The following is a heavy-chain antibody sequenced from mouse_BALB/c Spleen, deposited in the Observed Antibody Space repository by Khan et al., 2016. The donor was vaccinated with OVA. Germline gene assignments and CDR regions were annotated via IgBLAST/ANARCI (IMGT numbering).Heavy chain of an antibody. CDR1: GFNVKDTY. D-gene: IGHD6-1*01. J-gene: IGHJ2*01. CDR2: NNSPNGNI. CDR3: ARMGRK. V-gene: IGHV14-3*02. Sequence: VQLQEPRGEVVKSAATVQFSCAASGFNVKDTYMHWLKQWPEQGLEWIGRNNSPNGNIKYDPKFQGRVTITGDTSSNTAYLQLSRLTSEDTAVYYCARMGRKWGQVTTLTVTA.